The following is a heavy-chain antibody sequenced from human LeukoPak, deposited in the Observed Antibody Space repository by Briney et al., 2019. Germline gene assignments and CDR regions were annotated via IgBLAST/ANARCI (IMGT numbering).Heavy chain of an antibody. CDR1: GYTFTTYA. D-gene: IGHD5-24*01. J-gene: IGHJ4*02. CDR2: ITPSGGT. Sequence: ASVTVSCKASGYTFTTYAMHWVRQAPGQGLEWMGWITPSGGTNYPQKFQGRVAITRDTSITTAYMDLSRLTSDDTAVYYCARDRYGDGFAHFDYWGQGALVTVSS. CDR3: ARDRYGDGFAHFDY. V-gene: IGHV1-2*02.